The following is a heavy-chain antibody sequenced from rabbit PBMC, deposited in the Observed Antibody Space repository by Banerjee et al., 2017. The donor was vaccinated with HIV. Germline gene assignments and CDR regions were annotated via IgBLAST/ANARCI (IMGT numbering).Heavy chain of an antibody. CDR3: ARGLDGGATDNL. D-gene: IGHD2-1*01. J-gene: IGHJ4*01. CDR1: GLDFSSTNW. CDR2: INTSSGNT. V-gene: IGHV1S45*01. Sequence: QEQLVESGGDLVKPGASLTLTCKASGLDFSSTNWMCWVRQAPGKGLEWIACINTSSGNTVHASWAKGRFTISKTSSTTVTLQMTSLTAADTATYFCARGLDGGATDNLWGPGTLVTVS.